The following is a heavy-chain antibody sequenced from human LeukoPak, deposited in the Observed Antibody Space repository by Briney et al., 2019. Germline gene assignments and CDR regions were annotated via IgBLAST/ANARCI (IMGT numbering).Heavy chain of an antibody. CDR2: IYYSGST. CDR1: GGSISSYY. CDR3: ARHERYGDYRGRGY. Sequence: SETLSLTCTVSGGSISSYYWSWIRQPPGKGLEWIGYIYYSGSTNYNPSLKSRVTISVDTSKNQFSLKLSSVTAADTAVYYCARHERYGDYRGRGYWGQGTLVTVSS. J-gene: IGHJ4*02. D-gene: IGHD4-17*01. V-gene: IGHV4-59*08.